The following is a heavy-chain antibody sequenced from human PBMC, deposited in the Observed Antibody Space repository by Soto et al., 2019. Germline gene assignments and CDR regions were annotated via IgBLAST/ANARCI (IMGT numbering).Heavy chain of an antibody. Sequence: QVQVRESGPGLVKPAETLSLTCTVSGAPITINYWSWIRQAPGKGLEWIGYIYYSGSTTYNPSLKNRFTMSADTSKDQFSLKLNSVTAADTAVYYCARDAGGPYDHGGPGTLATVTS. D-gene: IGHD2-15*01. CDR3: ARDAGGPYDH. CDR2: IYYSGST. J-gene: IGHJ4*01. CDR1: GAPITINY. V-gene: IGHV4-59*01.